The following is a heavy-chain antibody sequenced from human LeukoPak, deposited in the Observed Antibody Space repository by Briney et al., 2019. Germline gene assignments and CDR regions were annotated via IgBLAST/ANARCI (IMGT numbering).Heavy chain of an antibody. V-gene: IGHV4-61*02. Sequence: SQTLSLTCTVSGGSISSGSYYWSWIRQPAGKGLEWIGRIYTSGSTNYNPSLKSRVTISVDTSKNQFSLKLSSVTAADTAVYYCARGVGALNDAFDIWGQGTMVTVSS. J-gene: IGHJ3*02. CDR3: ARGVGALNDAFDI. CDR1: GGSISSGSYY. CDR2: IYTSGST. D-gene: IGHD1-26*01.